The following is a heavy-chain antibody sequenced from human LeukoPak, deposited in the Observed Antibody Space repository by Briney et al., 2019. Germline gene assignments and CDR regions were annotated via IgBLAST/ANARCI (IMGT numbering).Heavy chain of an antibody. CDR2: ISSSSSYI. J-gene: IGHJ3*02. CDR3: ARTSGSYAFDI. D-gene: IGHD3-10*01. CDR1: GFPFDDFG. Sequence: GGSLRLSCAAPGFPFDDFGMSWVRQAPGKGLEWVSSISSSSSYIYYADSVKGRFTISRDNAKNSLYLQMNSLRAEDTAVYYCARTSGSYAFDIWGQGTMVTVSS. V-gene: IGHV3-21*01.